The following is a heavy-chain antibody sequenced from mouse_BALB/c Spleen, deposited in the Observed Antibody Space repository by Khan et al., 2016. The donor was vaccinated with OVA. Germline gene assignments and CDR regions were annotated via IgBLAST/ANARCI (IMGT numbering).Heavy chain of an antibody. D-gene: IGHD3-1*01. CDR3: ARTARGTSYAMAY. CDR1: GFSLTTYG. V-gene: IGHV2-2*02. Sequence: QVQLKESGPGLVQPSQSLSITCTVSGFSLTTYGIHWVRQSPGKGLEWLGVIWRGGITDYNAAFISRLNISKDNSKSQVFFKMNSLQANDTAKYYCARTARGTSYAMAYCGQGPSGTVSS. J-gene: IGHJ4*01. CDR2: IWRGGIT.